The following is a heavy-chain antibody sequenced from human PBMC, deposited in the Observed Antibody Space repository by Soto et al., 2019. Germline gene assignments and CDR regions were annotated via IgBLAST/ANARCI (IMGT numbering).Heavy chain of an antibody. CDR2: ISSSSSYI. V-gene: IGHV3-21*01. J-gene: IGHJ3*02. D-gene: IGHD6-6*01. Sequence: PGGALRVSCAASGFTLSTCSMISVRHAPGKRQEWVSSISSSSSYIYYADSVKGRFTISRDNAKNSLYLQMNSLSAEDTAVYYCARIQLRHDAYDISGRGTMDSVSS. CDR3: ARIQLRHDAYDI. CDR1: GFTLSTCS.